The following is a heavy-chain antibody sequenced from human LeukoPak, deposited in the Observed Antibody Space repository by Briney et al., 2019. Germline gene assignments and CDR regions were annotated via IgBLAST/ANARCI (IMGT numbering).Heavy chain of an antibody. V-gene: IGHV5-51*01. CDR3: AREALYDAFDI. J-gene: IGHJ3*02. Sequence: RGESLKISCKGAGYSFTSYLIGWVRQMPGKGLEWMGIIYPGDSDTRYSPSFQGQVTISADKSISTAYLQWSSLKASDTAMYYCAREALYDAFDIWGQGTMVTVSS. CDR2: IYPGDSDT. D-gene: IGHD2-15*01. CDR1: GYSFTSYL.